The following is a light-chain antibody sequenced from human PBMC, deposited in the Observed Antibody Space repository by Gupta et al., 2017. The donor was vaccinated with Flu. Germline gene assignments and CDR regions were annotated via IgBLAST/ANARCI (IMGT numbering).Light chain of an antibody. J-gene: IGLJ3*02. Sequence: RVTNSCSGSNANIESNSFHWYQQHPGTAPNLCIFINSQRPSGVPDRFSGSKSGTSASLAITGLRSEDEADYYWATWDDSLSGRVFGGGTKLTVL. CDR2: INS. CDR1: NANIESNS. V-gene: IGLV1-47*01. CDR3: ATWDDSLSGRV.